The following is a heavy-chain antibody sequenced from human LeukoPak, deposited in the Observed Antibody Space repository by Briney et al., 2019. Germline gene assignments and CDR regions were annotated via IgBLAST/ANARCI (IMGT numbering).Heavy chain of an antibody. Sequence: GGSLRLSCAASGITFSSYEMNWVRQAQGKGMEWVSYISSSGRTKYYADSVKGRLTISRDNVKNSLYLQMNSLRAEDTAVYYCARDRQYWEPLDYWGQGTLVTVSS. D-gene: IGHD1-26*01. CDR1: GITFSSYE. J-gene: IGHJ4*02. CDR3: ARDRQYWEPLDY. CDR2: ISSSGRTK. V-gene: IGHV3-48*03.